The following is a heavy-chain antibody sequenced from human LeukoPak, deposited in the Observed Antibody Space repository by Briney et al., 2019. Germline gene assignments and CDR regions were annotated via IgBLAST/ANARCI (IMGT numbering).Heavy chain of an antibody. CDR1: GFTFSTYG. D-gene: IGHD1-14*01. J-gene: IGHJ3*02. Sequence: GGPLRLSCAASGFTFSTYGMSWVRQAPGKGLEWVSAISGGGGSTYYADSVKGRFTISRDNAKNSLYLQMNSLRAEDTAVYYCARVRLQPRTLLDDAFDIWGQGTMVTVSS. V-gene: IGHV3-23*01. CDR2: ISGGGGST. CDR3: ARVRLQPRTLLDDAFDI.